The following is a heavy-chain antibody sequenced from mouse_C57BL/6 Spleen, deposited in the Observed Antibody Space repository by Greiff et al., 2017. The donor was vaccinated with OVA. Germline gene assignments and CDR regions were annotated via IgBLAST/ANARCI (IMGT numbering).Heavy chain of an antibody. J-gene: IGHJ2*01. CDR2: IDPSDSYT. D-gene: IGHD1-1*01. CDR1: GYTFTSYW. Sequence: VKLQQPGAELVMPGASVKLSCKASGYTFTSYWMHWVKQRPGQGLEWIGEIDPSDSYTNYNQKFKGKSTLTVDKSSSTAYMQLSSLTSEDSAVYYCARGKGKKNYYGSSFWGQGTTLTVSS. V-gene: IGHV1-69*01. CDR3: ARGKGKKNYYGSSF.